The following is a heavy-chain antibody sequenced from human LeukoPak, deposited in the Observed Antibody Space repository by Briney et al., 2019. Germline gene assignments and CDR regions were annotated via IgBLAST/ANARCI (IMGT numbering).Heavy chain of an antibody. Sequence: GGSLRLSCAASGFTVITNDMTWVRQAPGKGLEWVSILYSDGNTKYADSVQGRFTISRHNSKNTLYLEMNSLRPDDTAVYYCARGVEPLAANTLAYWGQGTLVTVSS. CDR1: GFTVITND. D-gene: IGHD1-14*01. V-gene: IGHV3-53*01. J-gene: IGHJ4*02. CDR2: LYSDGNT. CDR3: ARGVEPLAANTLAY.